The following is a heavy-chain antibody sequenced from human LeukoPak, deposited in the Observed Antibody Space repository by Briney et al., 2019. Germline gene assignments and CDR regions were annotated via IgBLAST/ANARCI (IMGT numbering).Heavy chain of an antibody. CDR2: ISGSGGST. V-gene: IGHV3-23*01. J-gene: IGHJ4*02. CDR1: GFTFSSHA. D-gene: IGHD3-16*01. Sequence: GGSLRLSCAASGFTFSSHAMSWVRQAPGKGLEWVSDISGSGGSTYYADSLKGRFTISRDNSTDTLYLQMNSLVVDDTAVYYCAQLHYDYVWGSYYCDYWGQGTLVTDSS. CDR3: AQLHYDYVWGSYYCDY.